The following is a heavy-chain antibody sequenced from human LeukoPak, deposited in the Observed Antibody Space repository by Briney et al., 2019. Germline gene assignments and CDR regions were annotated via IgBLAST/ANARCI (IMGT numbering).Heavy chain of an antibody. D-gene: IGHD3-10*01. CDR2: VSDDGGNT. J-gene: IGHJ4*02. V-gene: IGHV3-23*01. CDR1: GFTSSSYA. CDR3: ARRGTYFPFDY. Sequence: GGSLRLPCAASGFTSSSYAMSWIRQAPGKGLEWVSTVSDDGGNTYYADSVKGRVTISRDNSKNTLYLQMNSLRVEDTAVYYCARRGTYFPFDYWGQGALVTVSS.